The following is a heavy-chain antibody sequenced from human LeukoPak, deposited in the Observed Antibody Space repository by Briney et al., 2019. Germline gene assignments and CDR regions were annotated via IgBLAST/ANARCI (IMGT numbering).Heavy chain of an antibody. V-gene: IGHV4-4*07. J-gene: IGHJ5*02. CDR3: ARSVSSPGWDWFDP. D-gene: IGHD6-19*01. CDR1: GSSISSYY. CDR2: IYTSGST. Sequence: SETLSLTCTVSGSSISSYYWSWIRQPAGKGLEWIGRIYTSGSTNYNPSLKSRVTMSVDTSKNQFSLKLSSVTAADTAVYYCARSVSSPGWDWFDPWGQGTLVTVSS.